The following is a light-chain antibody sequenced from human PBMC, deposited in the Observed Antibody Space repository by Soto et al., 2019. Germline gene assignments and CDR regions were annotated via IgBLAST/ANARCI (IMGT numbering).Light chain of an antibody. CDR3: QQRTTWPLT. Sequence: EIVLTQSPATLSLSPGERATLSCRASQSISSHLAWYQQKPGQAPRLLMYDASNRSTGLPARFSGSGSGTDFTPTISSLEPEDFAVYYCQQRTTWPLTFGGGTMVEIK. CDR1: QSISSH. V-gene: IGKV3-11*01. J-gene: IGKJ4*01. CDR2: DAS.